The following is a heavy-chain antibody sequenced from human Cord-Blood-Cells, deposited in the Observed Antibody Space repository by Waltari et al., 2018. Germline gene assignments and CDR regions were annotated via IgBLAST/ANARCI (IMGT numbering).Heavy chain of an antibody. J-gene: IGHJ5*02. CDR2: INHSGST. D-gene: IGHD6-13*01. CDR3: ARGAAPPLAAAGNWFDP. Sequence: QVQLQQWGAGLLKPSETLSLTCAVYGGSFSGYYWSWIRQPPGKGLEWIGEINHSGSTNSNPSLKSRVTISVDTSKTQFSLKLSSVTAADTAVYYCARGAAPPLAAAGNWFDPWGQGTLVTVSS. V-gene: IGHV4-34*01. CDR1: GGSFSGYY.